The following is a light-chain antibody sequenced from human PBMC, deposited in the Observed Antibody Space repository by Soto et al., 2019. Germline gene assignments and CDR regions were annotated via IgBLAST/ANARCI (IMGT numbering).Light chain of an antibody. J-gene: IGKJ5*01. Sequence: EIVLTPSPVTLSLSPVEGATLSCRASQSVSSYLAWYQQKPGQAPRLLIYDASNRATGIPARFSGSGSGTDFTLTISSLEPEDFAVYYCQQRSNWPITFGQGTRLEIK. CDR3: QQRSNWPIT. CDR1: QSVSSY. V-gene: IGKV3-11*01. CDR2: DAS.